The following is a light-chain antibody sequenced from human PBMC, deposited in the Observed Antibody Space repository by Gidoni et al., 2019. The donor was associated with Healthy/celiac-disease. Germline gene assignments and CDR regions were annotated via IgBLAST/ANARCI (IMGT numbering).Light chain of an antibody. V-gene: IGKV1-39*01. Sequence: DIQLTQSQSSLSASVGDRVTITCRASQSISSYLNWYQQKPGKAPKLLIYAASSLQSGVPSRFSGSRSGTDFTLTISSLQPEDFATYYGQQSYSTPPYTFGQGTKLEIK. CDR2: AAS. CDR3: QQSYSTPPYT. CDR1: QSISSY. J-gene: IGKJ2*01.